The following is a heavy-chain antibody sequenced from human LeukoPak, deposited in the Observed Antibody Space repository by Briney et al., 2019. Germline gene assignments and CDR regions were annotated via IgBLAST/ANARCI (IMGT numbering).Heavy chain of an antibody. CDR3: TRDPSALGYCSSTSCYTGGY. V-gene: IGHV3-49*04. CDR1: GFTFGDYA. CDR2: IRSKAYGGTT. Sequence: GGSLRLSCTASGFTFGDYAMSWVRQAPGKGLEWVGFIRSKAYGGTTEYAASVKGRFTISRDDSKSIAYLQMNSLKTEDTAVYYCTRDPSALGYCSSTSCYTGGYWGQGTLVTVPS. J-gene: IGHJ4*02. D-gene: IGHD2-2*02.